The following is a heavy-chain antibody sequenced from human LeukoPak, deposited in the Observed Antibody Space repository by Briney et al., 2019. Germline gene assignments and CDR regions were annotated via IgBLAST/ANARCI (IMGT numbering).Heavy chain of an antibody. J-gene: IGHJ5*02. Sequence: GGSLRLSCAASGFTFSSYSMNWVRQAPGKGLEWVSYISSSSSTIYYADSVKGRFTISRDIAKNSLYLQMNSLRAEDTAVYYCARDQGYYGSGSTDSWGQGTLVTVSS. CDR1: GFTFSSYS. CDR3: ARDQGYYGSGSTDS. CDR2: ISSSSSTI. D-gene: IGHD3-10*01. V-gene: IGHV3-48*01.